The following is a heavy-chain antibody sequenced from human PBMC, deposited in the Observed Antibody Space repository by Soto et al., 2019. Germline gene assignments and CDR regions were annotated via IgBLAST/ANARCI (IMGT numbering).Heavy chain of an antibody. CDR1: GFSLSTSGVG. Sequence: QITLKESGPTLVKPTQTLTLTCTFSGFSLSTSGVGVGWIRQPPGKALEWLALIYWDDDESYSPSLRSRLTLNKDTSKNQVVLRMTNMDPVDTATYYCAHRRTGCFDYWGQGALVTVSS. V-gene: IGHV2-5*02. J-gene: IGHJ4*02. CDR2: IYWDDDE. CDR3: AHRRTGCFDY. D-gene: IGHD3-10*01.